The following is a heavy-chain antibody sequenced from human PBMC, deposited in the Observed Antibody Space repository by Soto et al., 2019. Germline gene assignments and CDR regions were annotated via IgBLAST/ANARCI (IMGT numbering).Heavy chain of an antibody. CDR3: ARGRYYDSSGYFESLDY. CDR1: GGSVSSGSYY. Sequence: PSETLSLTCTVSGGSVSSGSYYWSWIRQPPGKGLEWIGYIYYSGSTNYNPSLKSRVTISVDTSKNQFSLKLSSVTTADTVVYYCARGRYYDSSGYFESLDYWGQGTLVTVSS. V-gene: IGHV4-61*01. J-gene: IGHJ4*02. D-gene: IGHD3-22*01. CDR2: IYYSGST.